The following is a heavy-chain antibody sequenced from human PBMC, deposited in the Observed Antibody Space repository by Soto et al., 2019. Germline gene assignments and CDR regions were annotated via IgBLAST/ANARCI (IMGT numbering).Heavy chain of an antibody. CDR1: GGSISSYY. CDR3: AGWVDPGGYFDY. CDR2: IYYSGST. V-gene: IGHV4-59*01. D-gene: IGHD1-26*01. J-gene: IGHJ4*02. Sequence: QVQLQESGPGLVKPSETLSLTCTVSGGSISSYYWSWIRQPPGKGLEWIGYIYYSGSTNYNPSLKSRVTISVDTSKNQFSLKLSSVTAADTAVYYCAGWVDPGGYFDYWGQGTLVTVSS.